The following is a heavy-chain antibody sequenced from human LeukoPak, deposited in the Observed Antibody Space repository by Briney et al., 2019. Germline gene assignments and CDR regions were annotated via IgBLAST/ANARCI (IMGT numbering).Heavy chain of an antibody. CDR1: GFTLSSYG. V-gene: IGHV3-30*18. Sequence: GGSLRLSCAASGFTLSSYGMHWVRQAPGKGLEWVAVISYDGSNKYYADSVKGRFTISRDNSKNTLYLQMNSLRAEDTAVYYCAKGSREFDYWGQGTLVTVSS. CDR3: AKGSREFDY. D-gene: IGHD5-24*01. CDR2: ISYDGSNK. J-gene: IGHJ4*02.